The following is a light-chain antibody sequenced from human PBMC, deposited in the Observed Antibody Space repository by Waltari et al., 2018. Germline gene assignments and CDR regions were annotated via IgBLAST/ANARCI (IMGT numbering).Light chain of an antibody. V-gene: IGKV1-5*03. Sequence: QMTQSPSTLSASVGDRVTITCRASQSVSSGLAWYQQKPGKAPKFLIYKASNLESGVPSRFSGSGSGTEFTLTISSLQPDDSATYYCQQYKTYPMTFGGGTKVEI. J-gene: IGKJ4*01. CDR3: QQYKTYPMT. CDR2: KAS. CDR1: QSVSSG.